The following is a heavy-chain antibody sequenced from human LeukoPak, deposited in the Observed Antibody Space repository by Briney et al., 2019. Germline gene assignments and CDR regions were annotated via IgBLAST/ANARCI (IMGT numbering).Heavy chain of an antibody. CDR2: ISGSGGSP. CDR3: AKSGGELLLLYYFDY. CDR1: GFTFSSYA. D-gene: IGHD1-26*01. Sequence: PGRSLRLSCAPSGFTFSSYAMSWVRQAPGKRLEWVSAISGSGGSPYYADSVKGRFTISRDNSKDTVYLQMNSLRAEDTAVYYCAKSGGELLLLYYFDYRGQGTLVTVSS. V-gene: IGHV3-23*01. J-gene: IGHJ4*02.